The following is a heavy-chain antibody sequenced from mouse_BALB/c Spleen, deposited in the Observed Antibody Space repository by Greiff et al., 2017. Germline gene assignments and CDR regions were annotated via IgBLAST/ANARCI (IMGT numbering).Heavy chain of an antibody. Sequence: QVQLQQPGAELVMPGASVKMSCKASGYTFTDYWMHWVKQRPGQGLEWIGAIDTSDSYTSYNQKFKGKATLTVDESSSTAYMQLSSLTSEDSAVYYCAREGTYGYGDAMDYWGQGTSVTVSS. J-gene: IGHJ4*01. CDR3: AREGTYGYGDAMDY. V-gene: IGHV1-69*01. CDR2: IDTSDSYT. D-gene: IGHD2-2*01. CDR1: GYTFTDYW.